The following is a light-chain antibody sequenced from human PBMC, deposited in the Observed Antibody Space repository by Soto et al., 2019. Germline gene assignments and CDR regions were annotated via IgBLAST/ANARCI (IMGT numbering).Light chain of an antibody. Sequence: DIQMTQSPSTLSASVGDRVTITCRASQSISSWLAWYQQKPGKPPNLLIYDASSLESGVPSRFSGSGSGTEFTLTISSLQPDDFATYYCQQYNSYSYTFGQGTKLQIK. J-gene: IGKJ2*01. CDR3: QQYNSYSYT. CDR1: QSISSW. V-gene: IGKV1-5*01. CDR2: DAS.